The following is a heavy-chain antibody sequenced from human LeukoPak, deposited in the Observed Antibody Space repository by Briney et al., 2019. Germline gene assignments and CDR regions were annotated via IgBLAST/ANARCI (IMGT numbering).Heavy chain of an antibody. V-gene: IGHV3-48*01. CDR2: ISSSGSTK. D-gene: IGHD2/OR15-2a*01. J-gene: IGHJ4*02. Sequence: GGSLRLSCGASGITFSSYSMNWIRQAPGKGLEWVSYISSSGSTKYYADSVKGRFTISRDNARNSLYLQMNSLRAEDTAVYFCARGGLSIMGYWGQGTLVTVSS. CDR1: GITFSSYS. CDR3: ARGGLSIMGY.